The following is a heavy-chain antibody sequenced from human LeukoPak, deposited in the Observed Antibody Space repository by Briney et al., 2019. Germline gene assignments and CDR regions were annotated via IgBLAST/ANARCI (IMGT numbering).Heavy chain of an antibody. V-gene: IGHV1-18*01. Sequence: GASVKVSCKAPGYTFTSHGISWVRQAPGQGLEWMGWISAYNGNTNYAQRFRGRVTMTTDTSTTTVYMELRSLRSDDTAVYYCTREAVMTIFGVVTRWFDPWGQGTLVTVSS. D-gene: IGHD3-3*01. CDR3: TREAVMTIFGVVTRWFDP. CDR1: GYTFTSHG. J-gene: IGHJ5*02. CDR2: ISAYNGNT.